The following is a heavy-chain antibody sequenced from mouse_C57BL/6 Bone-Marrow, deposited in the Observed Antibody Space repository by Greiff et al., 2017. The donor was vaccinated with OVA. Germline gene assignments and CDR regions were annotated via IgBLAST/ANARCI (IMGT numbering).Heavy chain of an antibody. V-gene: IGHV1-15*01. D-gene: IGHD1-1*01. CDR1: GYTFTDYD. J-gene: IGHJ3*01. CDR3: TRHYYGSSWFAY. CDR2: IDPETGGT. Sequence: QVQLQQSGAELVRPGASVTLSCKASGYTFTDYDMHWVKQTPVHGLEWIGAIDPETGGTAYNQKFKGKAILTADKSSSTAYMELRSLTSEDSAVYYFTRHYYGSSWFAYWGQGTLVTVAA.